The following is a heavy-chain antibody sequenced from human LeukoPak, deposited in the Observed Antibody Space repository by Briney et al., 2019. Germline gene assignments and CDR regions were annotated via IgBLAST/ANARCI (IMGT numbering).Heavy chain of an antibody. V-gene: IGHV3-66*01. CDR1: GFTVNSND. CDR3: ARDGVTTSAFDI. Sequence: PGGSLRLSCAASGFTVNSNDMSWVRQAPGKGLEWVSVIDSGGRTFYADSVKGRFTISRDNSKNTLYLQMNSLRAEDTAVYYCARDGVTTSAFDIWGQGTMVTVSS. CDR2: IDSGGRT. D-gene: IGHD4-17*01. J-gene: IGHJ3*02.